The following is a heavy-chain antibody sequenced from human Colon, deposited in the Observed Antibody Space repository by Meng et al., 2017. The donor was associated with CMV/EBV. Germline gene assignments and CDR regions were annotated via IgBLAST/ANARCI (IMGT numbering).Heavy chain of an antibody. CDR3: ARGYDSARALYYDGMDV. J-gene: IGHJ6*02. CDR1: GFRFDDYG. V-gene: IGHV3-20*04. CDR2: INWNGDSI. Sequence: GESLKISCAASGFRFDDYGMNWVRQSLGKGLQWVAGINWNGDSIGYVDSVRGRFTISGDNAENSLYLQMNNLIADDTAIYYCARGYDSARALYYDGMDVWGQGTTVTVSS. D-gene: IGHD5-12*01.